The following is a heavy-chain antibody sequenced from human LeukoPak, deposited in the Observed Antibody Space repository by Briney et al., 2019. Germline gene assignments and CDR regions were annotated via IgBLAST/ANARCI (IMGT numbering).Heavy chain of an antibody. CDR2: IYHSGST. V-gene: IGHV4-4*02. CDR1: GGSISSSNW. Sequence: SETLSLTCAVSGGSISSSNWWSWVRQPPGKGLEWIGEIYHSGSTNYNPSLKSRVTISVDKSKNQFSLKLSSVTAAVTAVYYCARVFYGSGSSSYYFDYWGQGTLVTVSS. CDR3: ARVFYGSGSSSYYFDY. D-gene: IGHD3-10*01. J-gene: IGHJ4*02.